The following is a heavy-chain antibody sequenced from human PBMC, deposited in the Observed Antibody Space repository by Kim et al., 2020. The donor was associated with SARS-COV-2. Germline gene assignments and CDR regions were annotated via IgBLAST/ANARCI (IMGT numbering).Heavy chain of an antibody. D-gene: IGHD6-13*01. J-gene: IGHJ1*01. CDR1: GFIFNSYA. Sequence: GGSLRLSFAASGFIFNSYAMSWVRQAPGKGLEWVSGIRGSGGTTEYADSVKGRFSISRDNSKNTLYLQMGSLRAEDTAIYYCAKVTSGSSGWFEYFQNWGQGTLVTVSS. V-gene: IGHV3-23*01. CDR2: IRGSGGTT. CDR3: AKVTSGSSGWFEYFQN.